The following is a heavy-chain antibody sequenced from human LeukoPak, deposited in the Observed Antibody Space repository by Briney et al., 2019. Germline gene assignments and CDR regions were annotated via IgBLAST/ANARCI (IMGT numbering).Heavy chain of an antibody. CDR2: IYSGGST. Sequence: SGGSLRLSCAASGFTVSSNYMSWVRQAPGKGLEWVSVIYSGGSTYYADSVKGRFTISRDNSKNTLYLQMNSLRAEDTAVYYCARGRSYYYDSSGYYFVEWFDPWGQGTLVTVSS. D-gene: IGHD3-22*01. CDR3: ARGRSYYYDSSGYYFVEWFDP. CDR1: GFTVSSNY. V-gene: IGHV3-66*01. J-gene: IGHJ5*02.